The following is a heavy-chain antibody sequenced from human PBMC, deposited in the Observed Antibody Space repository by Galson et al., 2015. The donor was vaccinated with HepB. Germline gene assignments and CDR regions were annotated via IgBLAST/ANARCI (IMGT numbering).Heavy chain of an antibody. Sequence: SLRLSCAASGFTFSSYSMNWVRQALGKGLEWVSYISSSSSTIYYADSVKGRFTISRDNAKNSLYLQMNSLRDEDTAVYYCARTGHYYDSSGYYFGYWGQGTLVTVSS. V-gene: IGHV3-48*02. CDR2: ISSSSSTI. CDR1: GFTFSSYS. J-gene: IGHJ4*02. D-gene: IGHD3-22*01. CDR3: ARTGHYYDSSGYYFGY.